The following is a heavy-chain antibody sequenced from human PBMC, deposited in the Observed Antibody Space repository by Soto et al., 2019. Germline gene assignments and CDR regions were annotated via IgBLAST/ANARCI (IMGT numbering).Heavy chain of an antibody. Sequence: SVKVSCKASGFSFTSSAVQWVRQARGQRLEWIGWIVVGSGNTNYAQKFQERVTITRDMSTSTAYMELSSLRSEDTAVYYCAAALKYCSGGSCYSYYYGMDVWGQGTTVTVSS. CDR1: GFSFTSSA. CDR3: AAALKYCSGGSCYSYYYGMDV. D-gene: IGHD2-15*01. V-gene: IGHV1-58*01. CDR2: IVVGSGNT. J-gene: IGHJ6*02.